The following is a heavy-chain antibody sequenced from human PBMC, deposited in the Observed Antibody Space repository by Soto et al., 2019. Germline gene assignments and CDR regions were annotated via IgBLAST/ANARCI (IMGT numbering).Heavy chain of an antibody. CDR1: GYTFTSYY. Sequence: ASVKVSCKTSGYTFTSYYMHWVRQAPGQGLEWMGIINPSGGSTSYAQKFQGRVTMTRDTSTSTVYMELSSLRSEDTAVYYCARENDFWSGYSWFDPWGQGTLVTVSS. CDR3: ARENDFWSGYSWFDP. V-gene: IGHV1-46*01. J-gene: IGHJ5*02. CDR2: INPSGGST. D-gene: IGHD3-3*01.